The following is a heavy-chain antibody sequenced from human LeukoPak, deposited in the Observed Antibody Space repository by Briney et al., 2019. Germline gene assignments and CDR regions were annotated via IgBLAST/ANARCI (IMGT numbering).Heavy chain of an antibody. Sequence: PSETLSLTCAVYGGSFSGYYWSWIRQPPAKGLEWIGEINHSGSTNYNPSLKSRVTISVDTSKNQFSLKLSSVTAADTAVYYCARESYYDSSGYPPLDYWGQGTLVTVSS. CDR3: ARESYYDSSGYPPLDY. CDR1: GGSFSGYY. J-gene: IGHJ4*02. CDR2: INHSGST. D-gene: IGHD3-22*01. V-gene: IGHV4-34*01.